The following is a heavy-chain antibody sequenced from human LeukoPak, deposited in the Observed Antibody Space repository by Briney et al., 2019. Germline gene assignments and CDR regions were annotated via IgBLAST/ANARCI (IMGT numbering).Heavy chain of an antibody. D-gene: IGHD5-12*01. CDR2: IRSKAYGEAT. CDR3: TRHHTGYVPFDI. V-gene: IGHV3-49*03. J-gene: IGHJ3*02. CDR1: GFTFGEYA. Sequence: GGSLRLSCTASGFTFGEYAMSWFRQAPGKGLEWVGFIRSKAYGEATEYAASVKGRFTISRDDSKSIAYLQMSFSQTEDTAVYYRTRHHTGYVPFDIWGRGTMVTVSS.